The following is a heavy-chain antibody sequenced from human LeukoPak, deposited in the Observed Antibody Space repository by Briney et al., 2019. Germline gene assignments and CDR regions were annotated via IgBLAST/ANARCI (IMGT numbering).Heavy chain of an antibody. CDR3: ARRTEWLLQFDY. Sequence: SETLSLTCTVSGYSISSGYYWGWIRQPPGKGLEWIGSIYHSGSTYYNPSLKSRVTISVDTSKNQFSLKLSSVTAADTAVYYCARRTEWLLQFDYWAREPWSPSPQ. D-gene: IGHD3-3*01. CDR2: IYHSGST. V-gene: IGHV4-38-2*02. CDR1: GYSISSGYY. J-gene: IGHJ4*02.